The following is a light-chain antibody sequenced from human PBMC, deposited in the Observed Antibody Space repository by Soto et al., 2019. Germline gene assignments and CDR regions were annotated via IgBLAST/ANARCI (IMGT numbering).Light chain of an antibody. Sequence: QSALTQPASVSGSPGQSITISCTGTSSDVGGYNYVSWYQQHPGKAPKLMIYDVSNRPSGVSNRFSRSKSGNTASLTISGLQAEDEAYYYCSSYTSSSTYVVFGGGTKLTVL. CDR2: DVS. J-gene: IGLJ2*01. CDR3: SSYTSSSTYVV. V-gene: IGLV2-14*01. CDR1: SSDVGGYNY.